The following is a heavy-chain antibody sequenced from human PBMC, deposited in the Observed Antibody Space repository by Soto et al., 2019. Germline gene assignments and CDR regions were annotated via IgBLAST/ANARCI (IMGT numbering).Heavy chain of an antibody. V-gene: IGHV3-48*01. J-gene: IGHJ6*03. CDR2: ISSSSSTI. CDR3: ASGGDGWDLYYYYYMDV. D-gene: IGHD6-19*01. CDR1: GFTFSSYS. Sequence: GGSLRLSCAASGFTFSSYSMNWVRQAPGKGLEWVSYISSSSSTIYYADSVKGRFTISRDNAKNSLYLQMNSLRAEDTAVYYCASGGDGWDLYYYYYMDVWGKGTTVTVSS.